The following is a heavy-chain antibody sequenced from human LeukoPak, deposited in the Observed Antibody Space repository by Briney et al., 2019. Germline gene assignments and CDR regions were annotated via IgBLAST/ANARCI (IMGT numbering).Heavy chain of an antibody. J-gene: IGHJ4*02. CDR1: GYTFTGYY. D-gene: IGHD6-19*01. Sequence: ASVEVSCKASGYTFTGYYMHWVRQAPGQGLEWMGWINPNSGGTNYAQKFQGWVTMTRDTSISTAYMELSRLRSDDTAVYYCARRGGSGWYVDYWGQGTLVTVSS. V-gene: IGHV1-2*04. CDR2: INPNSGGT. CDR3: ARRGGSGWYVDY.